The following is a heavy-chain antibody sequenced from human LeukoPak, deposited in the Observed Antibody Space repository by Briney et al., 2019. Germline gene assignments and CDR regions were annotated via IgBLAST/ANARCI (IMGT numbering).Heavy chain of an antibody. V-gene: IGHV5-51*01. CDR1: GYSFPSYW. J-gene: IGHJ4*02. CDR2: IYPGDSDT. Sequence: PGESLKISCKGSGYSFPSYWIGWVRQMPGKGLVWMRIIYPGDSDTRYSPSFQGQVTISADKSISTAYLQWSSLKASDTAMYYCARLGSIQLWLPDDYWGQGTLVTVSS. CDR3: ARLGSIQLWLPDDY. D-gene: IGHD5-18*01.